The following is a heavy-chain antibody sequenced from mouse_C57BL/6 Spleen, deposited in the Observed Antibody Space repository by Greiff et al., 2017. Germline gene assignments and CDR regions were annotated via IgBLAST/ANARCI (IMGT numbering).Heavy chain of an antibody. V-gene: IGHV1-19*01. D-gene: IGHD2-1*01. J-gene: IGHJ2*01. CDR3: ARERIYGNYEFDY. Sequence: VQLQQSGPVLVKPGASVKMSCKASGYTFTDYYMNWVKQSHGKSLEWIGVINPYNGGTSYNQKFKGKATLTVDKSSSTAYMELNSLTSEDSAVYYCARERIYGNYEFDYWGQGTTLTVSS. CDR1: GYTFTDYY. CDR2: INPYNGGT.